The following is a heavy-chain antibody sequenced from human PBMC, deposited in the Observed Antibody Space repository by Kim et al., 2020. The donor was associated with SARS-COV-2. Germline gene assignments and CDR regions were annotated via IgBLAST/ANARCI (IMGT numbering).Heavy chain of an antibody. J-gene: IGHJ3*02. CDR3: ARDYAPPFDWVGSGGLDI. D-gene: IGHD3-9*01. Sequence: GGSLRLSCAASGFTFSSYGMHWVRQAPGKGLEWVAVIWYDGSNKYYADSVKGRFTISRDNSRNTLYLQMNSLRAEDTAVYYCARDYAPPFDWVGSGGLDIWGQGTMVTVSS. CDR2: IWYDGSNK. V-gene: IGHV3-33*01. CDR1: GFTFSSYG.